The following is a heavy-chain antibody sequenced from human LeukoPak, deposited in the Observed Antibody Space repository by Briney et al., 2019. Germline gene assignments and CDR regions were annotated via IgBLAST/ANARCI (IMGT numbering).Heavy chain of an antibody. V-gene: IGHV4-39*01. CDR1: GGSMSNVVYY. D-gene: IGHD1-1*01. J-gene: IGHJ4*02. Sequence: SETLSLTCSVSGGSMSNVVYYWGWIRQPPGKGLEWIGSIYYSGITYYNPSLKSRVTISVDTSKNQFSLNLTSVTAADTAVYYCATLRLNGNDVFYWGQGSLVTVSS. CDR2: IYYSGIT. CDR3: ATLRLNGNDVFY.